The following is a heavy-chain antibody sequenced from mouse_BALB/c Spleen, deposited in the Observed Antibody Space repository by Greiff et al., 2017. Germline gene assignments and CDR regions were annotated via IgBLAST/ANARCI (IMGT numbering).Heavy chain of an antibody. D-gene: IGHD2-3*01. J-gene: IGHJ4*01. CDR3: ARCYDGDYGAMDY. CDR1: GFNIKDTY. CDR2: IDPANGNT. Sequence: VQLKQSGAELVKPGASVKLSCTASGFNIKDTYMHWVKQRPEQGLEWIGRIDPANGNTKYDPKFQGKATITADTSSNTAYLQLSSLTSEDTAVYYCARCYDGDYGAMDYWGQGTSVTVSS. V-gene: IGHV14-3*02.